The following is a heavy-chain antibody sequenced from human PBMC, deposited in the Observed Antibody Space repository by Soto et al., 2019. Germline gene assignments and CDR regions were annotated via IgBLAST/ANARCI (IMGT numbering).Heavy chain of an antibody. CDR1: GGTFSSYA. V-gene: IGHV1-69*01. Sequence: QVQLVQSGAEVKKPGSSVKVSCKASGGTFSSYAISWVRQAPGQGLEWMGGIIPIFGTASYAQKFQGRVTITADDSTSTAYMELSSLRSEDTAVYYCARSPGAYCSSTSCYTYLWDDWGQGTLVTVSS. J-gene: IGHJ4*02. CDR2: IIPIFGTA. CDR3: ARSPGAYCSSTSCYTYLWDD. D-gene: IGHD2-2*02.